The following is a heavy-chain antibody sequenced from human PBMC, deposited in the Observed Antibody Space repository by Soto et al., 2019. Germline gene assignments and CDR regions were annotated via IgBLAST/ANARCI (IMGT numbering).Heavy chain of an antibody. CDR1: GGSMSAFW. D-gene: IGHD6-19*01. CDR2: ISNGGAT. V-gene: IGHV4-4*07. Sequence: SETLSLTCTVSGGSMSAFWGSWIRQPPGMGLEWIAAISNGGATAYNPALKSRVTVSVDTSKNQLSLILSSVTAADTAVYYCARHGWLVQGVGSYWFDPWGQGTLVTVSS. J-gene: IGHJ5*02. CDR3: ARHGWLVQGVGSYWFDP.